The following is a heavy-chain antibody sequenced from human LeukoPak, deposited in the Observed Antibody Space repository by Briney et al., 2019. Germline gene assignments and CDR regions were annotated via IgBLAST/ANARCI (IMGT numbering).Heavy chain of an antibody. CDR2: ISGSGDNA. Sequence: GGSLRLSCAASGFTFSSYAMSWVRQAPGKGLQWVSAISGSGDNAYYADSVKGRFTISGDNSKNTLYLQMNSLRAEDTAVYYCAKDSRTFDPWGQGTLVTVSS. D-gene: IGHD3/OR15-3a*01. CDR3: AKDSRTFDP. J-gene: IGHJ5*02. CDR1: GFTFSSYA. V-gene: IGHV3-23*01.